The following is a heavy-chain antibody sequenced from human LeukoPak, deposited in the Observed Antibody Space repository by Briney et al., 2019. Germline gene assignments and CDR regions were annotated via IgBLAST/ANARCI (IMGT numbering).Heavy chain of an antibody. D-gene: IGHD3-16*01. CDR3: ARDGGGGLVFDY. CDR2: ISYDGSNQ. J-gene: IGHJ4*02. V-gene: IGHV3-30-3*01. CDR1: GLTFRSYA. Sequence: HPGGSLRLSCAASGLTFRSYALHSVPQAPGKGLECVAVISYDGSNQYYADSVKGGYPISRDNAKNSLYLQMNSLRHADTAVYYCARDGGGGLVFDYWGRGNLVTV.